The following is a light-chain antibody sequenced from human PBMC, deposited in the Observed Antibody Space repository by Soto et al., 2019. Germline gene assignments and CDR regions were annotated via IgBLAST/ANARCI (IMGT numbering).Light chain of an antibody. CDR2: DAS. CDR3: RQYSDWHPIT. Sequence: EIVMTQSPATLSVSPGERATLSCRASQSVTSNLAWYQQKPGEAPRLLIYDASTSATGIPARFSGSGSGTELTDTSSSLRSEVFSISYCRQYSDWHPITLGEGTRLEIK. CDR1: QSVTSN. J-gene: IGKJ5*01. V-gene: IGKV3-15*01.